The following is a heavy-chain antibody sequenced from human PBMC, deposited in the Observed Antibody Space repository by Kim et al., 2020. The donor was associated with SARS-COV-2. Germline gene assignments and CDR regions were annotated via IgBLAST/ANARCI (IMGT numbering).Heavy chain of an antibody. Sequence: GGSLRLSCAASGLIFSSYSMNWVRQAPGKGLEWISYISDSSSTIYYADSVKGRFTISRDNAKNSLYLQMNSLRDEDTAVYYCASALSDYWVQGTLVTVFS. CDR2: ISDSSSTI. CDR3: ASALSDY. V-gene: IGHV3-48*02. J-gene: IGHJ4*02. CDR1: GLIFSSYS.